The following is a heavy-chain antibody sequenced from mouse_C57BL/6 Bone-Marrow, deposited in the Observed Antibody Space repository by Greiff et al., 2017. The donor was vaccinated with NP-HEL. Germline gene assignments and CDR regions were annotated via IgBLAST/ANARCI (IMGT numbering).Heavy chain of an antibody. CDR3: ARNGNYVFAY. D-gene: IGHD2-1*01. Sequence: QVQLKQPGAELVMPGASVKLSCKASGYTFTSYWMHWVKQRPGQGLEWIGEIDPSDSYTNYNQKFKGKSTLTVDKSSSTAYMQLSSLTSEDSAVYYCARNGNYVFAYWGQGTLVTVSA. CDR2: IDPSDSYT. J-gene: IGHJ3*01. V-gene: IGHV1-69*01. CDR1: GYTFTSYW.